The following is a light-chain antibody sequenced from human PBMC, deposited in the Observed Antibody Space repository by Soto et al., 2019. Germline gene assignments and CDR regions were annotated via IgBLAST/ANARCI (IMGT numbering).Light chain of an antibody. CDR2: DAS. CDR3: HQYNSYFPEK. V-gene: IGKV1-5*01. J-gene: IGKJ1*01. Sequence: DIQMTQSPSTLSASVGDSVTITSRASQSISSWSAGYQQKPGKAPKPLIYDASSLESGVPSRFSGSGSGTEFTLTISSLQPDDFATYFCHQYNSYFPEKFGQGTKVEIK. CDR1: QSISSW.